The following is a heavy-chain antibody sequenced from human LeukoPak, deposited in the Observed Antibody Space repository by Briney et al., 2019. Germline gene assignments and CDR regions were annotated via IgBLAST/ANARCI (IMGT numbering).Heavy chain of an antibody. D-gene: IGHD6-13*01. V-gene: IGHV1-2*02. J-gene: IGHJ6*02. Sequence: ASVRVSCTASGYTFTAYYMHWVRQSPGQLLEWRGWINPNSGGTNYAQKFLGRGTITRDTSISTAYMELGRLRSDDTAVYYCARCQRPQQQQLVPHYLYGMDVWGQGTTVSV. CDR3: ARCQRPQQQQLVPHYLYGMDV. CDR1: GYTFTAYY. CDR2: INPNSGGT.